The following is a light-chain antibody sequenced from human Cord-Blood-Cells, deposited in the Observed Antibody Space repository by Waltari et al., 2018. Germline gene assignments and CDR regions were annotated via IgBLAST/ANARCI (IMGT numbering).Light chain of an antibody. CDR2: AAS. V-gene: IGKV1-39*01. J-gene: IGKJ2*01. CDR3: QQSYNTPPYT. CDR1: QSISSY. Sequence: DIQMTQSPSSLSASVGARVTITCRASQSISSYLNWYQQKPGKAPKLLIYAASSLQSGVPASSSGSGSATDFSLPISRLQPEDFATYHCQQSYNTPPYTFGQGTKLEIK.